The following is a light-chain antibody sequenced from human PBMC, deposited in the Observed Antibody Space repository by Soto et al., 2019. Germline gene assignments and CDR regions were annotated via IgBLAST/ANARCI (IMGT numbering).Light chain of an antibody. V-gene: IGLV1-44*01. J-gene: IGLJ1*01. CDR1: SSNIGGNT. Sequence: QSVLTQPPSASGTPGQRVTISCSTRSSNIGGNTVNWYQQVPGTAPKLLIYSYDQRPSGVPDRFSGSKSGTSASLAISGLQSEDEADYYCAAWDASLNGYVFVTGTQLTVL. CDR2: SYD. CDR3: AAWDASLNGYV.